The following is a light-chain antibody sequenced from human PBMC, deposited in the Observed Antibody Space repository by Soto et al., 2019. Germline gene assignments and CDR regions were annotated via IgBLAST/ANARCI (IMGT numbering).Light chain of an antibody. Sequence: DIQMTQSPSSLSASVGDRVTITCQASPDISNNLHWYQLKPGKPPKLLIYDASNLETGVPSRFSGSGSGSDFTFTISSLQPEDVATYYCQQYDDLPRTFSQGTKLQIK. V-gene: IGKV1-33*01. CDR2: DAS. CDR1: PDISNN. J-gene: IGKJ2*01. CDR3: QQYDDLPRT.